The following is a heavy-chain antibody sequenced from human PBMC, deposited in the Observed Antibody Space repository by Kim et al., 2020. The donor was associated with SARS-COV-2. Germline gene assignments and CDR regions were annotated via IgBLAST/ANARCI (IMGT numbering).Heavy chain of an antibody. V-gene: IGHV4-34*01. CDR1: GGSFSGYY. Sequence: SETLSLTCAVYGGSFSGYYWSWIRQPPGKGLEWIGEINHSGSTNYSPSLKSRVTISVDTSKNQFSLKLSSVTAADTAVYYCARGGSSWYGGVGYYYYYGMDVWGQGTTVTVSS. J-gene: IGHJ6*02. CDR3: ARGGSSWYGGVGYYYYYGMDV. D-gene: IGHD6-13*01. CDR2: INHSGST.